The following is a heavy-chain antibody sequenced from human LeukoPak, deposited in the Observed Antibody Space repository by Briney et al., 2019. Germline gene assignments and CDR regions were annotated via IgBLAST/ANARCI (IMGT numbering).Heavy chain of an antibody. CDR1: GFTVSSNY. Sequence: GGSLRLSCAASGFTVSSNYMSWVRQAPGKGLEWVSVIYSGGGTYYADSVKGRFTISRDNSKNTLYLQMNSLRAEDTAVYYCARARLQDYYDSSGYFDYWGQGTLVTVSS. CDR3: ARARLQDYYDSSGYFDY. V-gene: IGHV3-53*01. J-gene: IGHJ4*02. D-gene: IGHD3-22*01. CDR2: IYSGGGT.